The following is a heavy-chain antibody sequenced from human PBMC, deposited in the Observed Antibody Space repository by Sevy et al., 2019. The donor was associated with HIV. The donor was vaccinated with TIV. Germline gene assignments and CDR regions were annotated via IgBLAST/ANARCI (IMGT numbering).Heavy chain of an antibody. J-gene: IGHJ6*02. Sequence: GGSLRLSCAASGFNVNDIYINWVRQAPGKGLEWVSVMYSGGGKYYADSVKGRFTISRDDSKNTLYLQMSSLRVEDAAVYYCARDWGVGNYRAMDVWGPGTTVTVSS. V-gene: IGHV3-53*01. CDR1: GFNVNDIY. D-gene: IGHD3-16*01. CDR3: ARDWGVGNYRAMDV. CDR2: MYSGGGK.